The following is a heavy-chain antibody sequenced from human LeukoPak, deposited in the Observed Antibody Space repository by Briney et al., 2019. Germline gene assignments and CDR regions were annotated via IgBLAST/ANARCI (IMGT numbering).Heavy chain of an antibody. CDR2: ISYDGSNK. D-gene: IGHD2-2*01. V-gene: IGHV3-30*18. J-gene: IGHJ4*02. Sequence: GRSLRLSCAASGFTFSSYGMHWVRQAPGKGLEWVAVISYDGSNKYYADSVKGRFTISRDNSKNTLYLQMNSLRAEDTAVYYCAKEDCSSTGCKIYWGQGTLVTVSS. CDR1: GFTFSSYG. CDR3: AKEDCSSTGCKIY.